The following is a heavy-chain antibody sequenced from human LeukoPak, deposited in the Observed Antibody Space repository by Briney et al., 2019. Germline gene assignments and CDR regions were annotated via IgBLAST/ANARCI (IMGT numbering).Heavy chain of an antibody. J-gene: IGHJ4*02. CDR1: GYTFTGYY. V-gene: IGHV1-8*02. Sequence: GASVKVSCKASGYTFTGYYMHWVRQATGQGLEWMGWMNPNSGNTGYAQKFQGRVTMTRNTSISTAYMELSSLRSEDTAVYYCARGSGSSSWYPLRFDYWGQGTLVTVSS. CDR3: ARGSGSSSWYPLRFDY. D-gene: IGHD6-13*01. CDR2: MNPNSGNT.